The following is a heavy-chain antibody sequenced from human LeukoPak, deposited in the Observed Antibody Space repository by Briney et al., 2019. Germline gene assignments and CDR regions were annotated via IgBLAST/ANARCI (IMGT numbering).Heavy chain of an antibody. CDR3: ARDLGNYEAAYYYYYGMDV. Sequence: PGGSLRLSCAASGFTFSSYWMHWVRQAPGKGLVWVSRINSDGSSTSYADSVKGRFTISRDNAKNTLYLQMNSLRAEDTAVYYCARDLGNYEAAYYYYYGMDVWGQGTTVTVSS. D-gene: IGHD4-11*01. CDR1: GFTFSSYW. J-gene: IGHJ6*02. V-gene: IGHV3-74*01. CDR2: INSDGSST.